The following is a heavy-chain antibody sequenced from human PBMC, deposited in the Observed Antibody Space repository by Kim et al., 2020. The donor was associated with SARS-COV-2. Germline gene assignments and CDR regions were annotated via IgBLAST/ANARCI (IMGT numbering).Heavy chain of an antibody. CDR1: GFTFSGHW. CDR2: INTDGSAT. CDR3: ARGVPPRDHNLPMY. V-gene: IGHV3-74*01. J-gene: IGHJ4*02. Sequence: GGSLRLSCAASGFTFSGHWMHWVRQVPGRGLVWVSCINTDGSATYYADSVKGRFTISRDNPKNTLYLQMNSLRAEDTAVYYCARGVPPRDHNLPMYWGQGTLVTVSS.